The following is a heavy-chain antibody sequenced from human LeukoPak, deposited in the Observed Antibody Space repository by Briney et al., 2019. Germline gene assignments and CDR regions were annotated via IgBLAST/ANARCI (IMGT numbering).Heavy chain of an antibody. CDR3: TRGPDLDTVLGRGLMFTVLFDF. Sequence: GGSLRLSCAASGFTFSTYAMSWVRQAPGKGLEWVGLIRSKAFGGTTEYAASVKGRFTISRDESKSIAYLQMNSLKTEDTAVYYCTRGPDLDTVLGRGLMFTVLFDFWGQGTLVTVSS. D-gene: IGHD5-18*01. CDR2: IRSKAFGGTT. CDR1: GFTFSTYA. V-gene: IGHV3-49*04. J-gene: IGHJ4*02.